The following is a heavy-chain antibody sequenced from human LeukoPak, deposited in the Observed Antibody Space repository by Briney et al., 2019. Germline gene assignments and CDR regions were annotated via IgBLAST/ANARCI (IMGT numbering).Heavy chain of an antibody. V-gene: IGHV3-23*01. CDR2: ISGSGGST. Sequence: GGSLRLSCAASGFTFSSYSMNWVRQAPGKGLEWVSAISGSGGSTYYADSVKGRFTISRDNSKNTLYLQMNSLRAEDTTVYYCAKEGGYNLYYFDYWGQGTLVTVSS. J-gene: IGHJ4*02. D-gene: IGHD5-24*01. CDR3: AKEGGYNLYYFDY. CDR1: GFTFSSYS.